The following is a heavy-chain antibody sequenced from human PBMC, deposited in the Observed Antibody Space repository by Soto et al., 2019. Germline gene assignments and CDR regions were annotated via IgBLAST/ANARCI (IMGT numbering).Heavy chain of an antibody. J-gene: IGHJ4*02. CDR3: ARQGGWYMDY. CDR1: ADSISSTTW. V-gene: IGHV4-4*02. CDR2: IHQRGTT. D-gene: IGHD6-19*01. Sequence: SETLSLTCDVSADSISSTTWWSWVRRPPGGGLEWIGEIHQRGTTNYNPSLKSRVTISIDKSKNQFSLKVTSVTAADTAVYYCARQGGWYMDYWGQGALVTVSS.